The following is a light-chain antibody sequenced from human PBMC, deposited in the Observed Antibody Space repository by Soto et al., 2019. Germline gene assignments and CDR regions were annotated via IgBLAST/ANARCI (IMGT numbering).Light chain of an antibody. CDR1: QSLNRW. CDR2: KAS. J-gene: IGKJ5*01. V-gene: IGKV1-5*03. CDR3: QQSTSYPIT. Sequence: VRRTQPPSTLSASVGDRVTITCRASQSLNRWLAWYQQKPGKAPKLLIYKASSLESGVPSRFSGSGSGTEFTLTISSLQPDDFATYYCQQSTSYPITSGQGTRLE.